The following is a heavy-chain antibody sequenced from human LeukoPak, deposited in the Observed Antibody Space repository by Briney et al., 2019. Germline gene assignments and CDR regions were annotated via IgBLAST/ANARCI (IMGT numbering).Heavy chain of an antibody. CDR2: ISYDGSNK. J-gene: IGHJ3*02. CDR3: AGDAFDI. CDR1: GFTFSSYG. V-gene: IGHV3-30*03. Sequence: PGTSLRLSCAASGFTFSSYGMHWVRQAPGKGLEWVAVISYDGSNKYYADSVKGRFTISRDNSKNTLYLQMNSLRAEDTAVYYCAGDAFDIWGQGTMVTVSS.